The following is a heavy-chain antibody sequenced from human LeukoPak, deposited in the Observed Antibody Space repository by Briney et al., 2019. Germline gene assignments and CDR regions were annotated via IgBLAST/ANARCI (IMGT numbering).Heavy chain of an antibody. CDR2: IYYSGST. D-gene: IGHD6-13*01. CDR3: ASVGSSWRYFDY. J-gene: IGHJ4*02. V-gene: IGHV4-59*12. Sequence: SETLSLTCTVSGGSISSYYWSWIRQPQGKELEWIGYIYYSGSTNDNPSPKSGATRSVNTSRKQFAQKLSSVTAADTAVYYCASVGSSWRYFDYWGQGTLVTVSS. CDR1: GGSISSYY.